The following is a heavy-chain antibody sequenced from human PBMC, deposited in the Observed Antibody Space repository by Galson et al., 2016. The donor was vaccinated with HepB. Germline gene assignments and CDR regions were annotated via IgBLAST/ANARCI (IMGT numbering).Heavy chain of an antibody. CDR3: TSALGTTWDWMYYGMDV. D-gene: IGHD3/OR15-3a*01. J-gene: IGHJ6*02. CDR1: GFSFGDDG. V-gene: IGHV3-49*03. Sequence: SLRLSCAASGFSFGDDGVSWFRQAPGKGLEWVAFIRSKTYGGTRDYAASVKGRFTITRDDSKTIAYLQMNSLNNEDTAVYFCTSALGTTWDWMYYGMDVWGQGTTVTVSS. CDR2: IRSKTYGGTR.